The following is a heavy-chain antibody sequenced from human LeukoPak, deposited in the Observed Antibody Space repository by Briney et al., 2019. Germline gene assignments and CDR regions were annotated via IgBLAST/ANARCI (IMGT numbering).Heavy chain of an antibody. Sequence: SVKVSCKASGGTFSSYAISWVRQAPGQGLEWMGRIIPILGIANYAQKFQGRVTITADKSTSTAYMELSSLRSEDTAVYYCARDIVVVVAATPHYYYGMDVWGQGTTVTVSS. CDR2: IIPILGIA. CDR3: ARDIVVVVAATPHYYYGMDV. J-gene: IGHJ6*02. D-gene: IGHD2-15*01. V-gene: IGHV1-69*04. CDR1: GGTFSSYA.